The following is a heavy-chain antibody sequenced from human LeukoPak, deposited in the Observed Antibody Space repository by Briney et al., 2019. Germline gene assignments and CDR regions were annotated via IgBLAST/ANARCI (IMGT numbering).Heavy chain of an antibody. CDR3: ARYYYDSSGYSPSPGSDY. CDR1: GDTFSNSA. V-gene: IGHV1-18*01. J-gene: IGHJ4*02. Sequence: ASVKVSCKASGDTFSNSAFSWVRQAPGQGLEWMGWISAYNGNTNYAQKLQGRVTMTTDTSTSTAYMELRSLRSDDTAVYYCARYYYDSSGYSPSPGSDYWGQGTLVTVSS. D-gene: IGHD3-22*01. CDR2: ISAYNGNT.